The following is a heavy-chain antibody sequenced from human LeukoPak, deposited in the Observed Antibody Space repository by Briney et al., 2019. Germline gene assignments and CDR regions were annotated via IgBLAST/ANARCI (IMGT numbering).Heavy chain of an antibody. D-gene: IGHD5-18*01. J-gene: IGHJ5*02. V-gene: IGHV3-23*01. CDR3: AKGGYSYGLNWFDP. CDR2: ISGSGSST. CDR1: GFTFSSYA. Sequence: PGGSLRLSCAASGFTFSSYAMSWVRQAPGKGLEWVSAISGSGSSTYYADSVKGRFTISRDNSKNTLYLQMNILRAEDTAVYYCAKGGYSYGLNWFDPWGQGTLVTVSS.